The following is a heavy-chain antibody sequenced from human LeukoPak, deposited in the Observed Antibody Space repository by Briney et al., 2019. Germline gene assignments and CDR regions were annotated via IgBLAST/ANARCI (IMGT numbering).Heavy chain of an antibody. CDR1: GYTFTSYA. Sequence: ASVKVSCKASGYTFTSYAINWVRQAPVQGLEWMGWINTNTGNPTYAQGFTGRFVFSLDTSVTTAYLQISSLEVEDTAVYYCARDHGSQRYWFDPWGQGTLVTVSS. V-gene: IGHV7-4-1*02. CDR3: ARDHGSQRYWFDP. CDR2: INTNTGNP. D-gene: IGHD1-26*01. J-gene: IGHJ5*02.